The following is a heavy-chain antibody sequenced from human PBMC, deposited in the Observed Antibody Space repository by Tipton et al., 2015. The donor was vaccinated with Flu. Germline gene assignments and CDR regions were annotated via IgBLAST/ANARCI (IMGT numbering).Heavy chain of an antibody. J-gene: IGHJ4*02. CDR3: ATYYYGSGTQSAFDY. Sequence: TLSLTCTVSGGSLSYYYWNWIRQPPGKGLEWIGFSYYSGSTAYNPALKSRVTISVDTSRNQFSLNLKSVTAADTAVYYCATYYYGSGTQSAFDYWGQGTLVTVSS. D-gene: IGHD3-10*01. CDR1: GGSLSYYY. V-gene: IGHV4-59*08. CDR2: SYYSGST.